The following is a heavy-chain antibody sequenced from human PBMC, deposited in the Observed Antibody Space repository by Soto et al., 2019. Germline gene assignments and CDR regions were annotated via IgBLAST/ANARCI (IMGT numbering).Heavy chain of an antibody. D-gene: IGHD3-10*01. CDR1: GFRFEDYN. J-gene: IGHJ6*02. CDR2: ISWNGANT. Sequence: GGSLRLSCAASGFRFEDYNMHWGRQAPGKGLEWVSFISWNGANTFYADSVKGRFTISRDSSTESVSLQINSLRSEDTALYYCARESLSFGSALDVWGQGTTVTVSS. V-gene: IGHV3-43*01. CDR3: ARESLSFGSALDV.